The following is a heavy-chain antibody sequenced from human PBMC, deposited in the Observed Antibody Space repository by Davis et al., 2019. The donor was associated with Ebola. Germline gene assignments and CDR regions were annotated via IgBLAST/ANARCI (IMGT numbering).Heavy chain of an antibody. CDR1: GGSISSGGYS. D-gene: IGHD1-26*01. Sequence: MPSETLSLTCSVSGGSISSGGYSWSWIRQPPGKGLEWIGYIYHSGSTYYNPSLKSRVTISVDRSKNQFSLKLSSVTAADTAVYYCARDREITGGWFDPWGQGTLVTVSS. V-gene: IGHV4-30-2*01. CDR3: ARDREITGGWFDP. CDR2: IYHSGST. J-gene: IGHJ5*02.